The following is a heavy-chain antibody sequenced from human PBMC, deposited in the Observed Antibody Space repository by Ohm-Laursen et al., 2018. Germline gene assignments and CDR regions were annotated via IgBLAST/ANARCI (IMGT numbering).Heavy chain of an antibody. D-gene: IGHD3-22*01. V-gene: IGHV1-69*06. CDR3: ARMYYYDSSGYSEVHDAFDI. CDR2: IIPIFGTA. CDR1: GYIFTNYY. J-gene: IGHJ3*02. Sequence: SVKVSCKASGYIFTNYYMHWVRQAPGQGFEWMGGIIPIFGTANYAQKFQGRVTITADKSTSTAYMELSSLRSEDTAVYYCARMYYYDSSGYSEVHDAFDIWGQGTTVTVSS.